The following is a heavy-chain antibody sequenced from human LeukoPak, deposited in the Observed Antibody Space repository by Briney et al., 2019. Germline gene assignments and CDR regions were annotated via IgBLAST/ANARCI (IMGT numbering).Heavy chain of an antibody. J-gene: IGHJ4*02. D-gene: IGHD5-18*01. V-gene: IGHV3-21*01. CDR2: ISSSSSYI. CDR1: GFTFSSYS. CDR3: ARGQLWSYYHDY. Sequence: GGSLRLSCAASGFTFSSYSMNWVRQAPGKGLEWVSSISSSSSYIYYADSVKGRFTISRDNAKNTVYLEMNSLRAEDTAVYYCARGQLWSYYHDYWGQGTLVTVSS.